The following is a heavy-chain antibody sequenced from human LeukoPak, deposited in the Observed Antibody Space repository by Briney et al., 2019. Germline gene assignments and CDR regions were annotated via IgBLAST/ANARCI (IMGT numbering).Heavy chain of an antibody. J-gene: IGHJ4*02. V-gene: IGHV4-38-2*01. D-gene: IGHD2-21*01. CDR2: VFHDGST. CDR3: ARSLSVAGIDY. CDR1: GYSISNGRY. Sequence: SETLSLTCGVSGYSISNGRYWAWIRQPPGKGLEWLGSVFHDGSTYYSSSLKGRVTISVDTSKNQFSLKLRSVTATDTAIYYCARSLSVAGIDYWGQGTRFTVSS.